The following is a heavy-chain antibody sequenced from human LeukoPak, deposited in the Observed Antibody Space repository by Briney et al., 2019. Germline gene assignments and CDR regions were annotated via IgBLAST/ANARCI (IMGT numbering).Heavy chain of an antibody. CDR1: GFTVSSNY. CDR3: ARSTAASASDY. J-gene: IGHJ4*02. D-gene: IGHD6-13*01. V-gene: IGHV3-53*01. Sequence: PGGSLRLSCAASGFTVSSNYMTWVRQAPGKGLEWVSVISSGNGTSYAGSVKGRFTISRDNSKNTLYLLMNSLRAEDTALYYCARSTAASASDYWGQGTLVTVSS. CDR2: ISSGNGT.